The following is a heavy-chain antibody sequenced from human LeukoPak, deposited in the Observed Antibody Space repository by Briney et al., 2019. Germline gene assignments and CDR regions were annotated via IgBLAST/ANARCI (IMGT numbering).Heavy chain of an antibody. V-gene: IGHV3-48*01. Sequence: GGSLRLSCAASGFSFSSYSMNWVRQAPGEGLEWISYISGSSAAIYYADSVKGRFTISRDNARNSLYLQMSSLRAEDTAVYYCARSRTYYYDTNWFDPRGQGTLVTVSS. D-gene: IGHD3-22*01. CDR1: GFSFSSYS. J-gene: IGHJ5*02. CDR2: ISGSSAAI. CDR3: ARSRTYYYDTNWFDP.